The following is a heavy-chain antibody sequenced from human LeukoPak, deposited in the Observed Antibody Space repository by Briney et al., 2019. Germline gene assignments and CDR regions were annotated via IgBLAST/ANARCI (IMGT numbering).Heavy chain of an antibody. Sequence: PETLSLTCTVSGGSISSYYWSWIRQPPGKGLEWIGYIYYSGSTIYNPSLKSRVTISLDTSKNQFSLKLSSVTAADTAGYYCARVSPRDCSSTSCFPDYWGQGTLVTVSS. CDR1: GGSISSYY. CDR2: IYYSGST. J-gene: IGHJ4*02. D-gene: IGHD2-2*01. CDR3: ARVSPRDCSSTSCFPDY. V-gene: IGHV4-59*01.